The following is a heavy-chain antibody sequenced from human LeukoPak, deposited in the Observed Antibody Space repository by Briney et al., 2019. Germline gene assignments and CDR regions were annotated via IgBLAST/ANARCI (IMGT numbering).Heavy chain of an antibody. V-gene: IGHV3-48*04. CDR3: ARGKWIQLGDAFDI. J-gene: IGHJ3*02. Sequence: PGGSLRLSCAASGFTFSSYSMNWVRQAPGKGLEWVSYISSSSSTIYYADSVKGRFTISRDNAKNSLYLQMNSLRAEDTAVYYCARGKWIQLGDAFDIWGQGTMVTVSS. D-gene: IGHD5-18*01. CDR1: GFTFSSYS. CDR2: ISSSSSTI.